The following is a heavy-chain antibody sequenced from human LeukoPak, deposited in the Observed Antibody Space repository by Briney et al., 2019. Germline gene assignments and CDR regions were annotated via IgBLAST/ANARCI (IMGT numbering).Heavy chain of an antibody. D-gene: IGHD7-27*01. Sequence: GGSLRLSCAASGFTFSSYWMSWIRQAPGKGLEWVANIKEDGSRKYYVDSVKGRFAISRDNAKNSLYLQMDSLRVEDTAVYFCGVSEVTGATPQHWGQGTLVTVSA. CDR2: IKEDGSRK. V-gene: IGHV3-7*02. CDR1: GFTFSSYW. J-gene: IGHJ1*01. CDR3: GVSEVTGATPQH.